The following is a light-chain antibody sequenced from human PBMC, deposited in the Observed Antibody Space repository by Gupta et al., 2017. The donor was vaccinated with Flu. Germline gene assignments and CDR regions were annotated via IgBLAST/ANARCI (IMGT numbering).Light chain of an antibody. CDR3: SSFTSHNTYV. J-gene: IGLJ1*01. Sequence: HHPGKAPRLILYNVNTRPSGVSYRFSGSKSADTASLTISGLQPDDEADYYCSSFTSHNTYVFGTLNRVTVL. V-gene: IGLV2-14*03. CDR2: NVN.